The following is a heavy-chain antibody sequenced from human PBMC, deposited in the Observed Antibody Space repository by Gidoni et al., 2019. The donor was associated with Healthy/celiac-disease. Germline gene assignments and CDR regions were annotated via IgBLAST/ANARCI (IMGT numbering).Heavy chain of an antibody. CDR3: ARAHYYDSIGVDY. J-gene: IGHJ4*02. V-gene: IGHV3-21*01. Sequence: EVQLVESGGGLVKPGGSLRLSCAASGFTFSSYSMNWVRQAPGKGLEWVSSISSSRSYIYYADSVKGRFTISRDNAKNSLYLQMNSLRAEDTAVYYCARAHYYDSIGVDYWGQGTLVTVSS. CDR2: ISSSRSYI. D-gene: IGHD3-22*01. CDR1: GFTFSSYS.